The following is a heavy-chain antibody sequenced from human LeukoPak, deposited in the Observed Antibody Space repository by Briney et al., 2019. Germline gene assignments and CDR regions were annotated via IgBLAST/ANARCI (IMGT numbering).Heavy chain of an antibody. CDR2: ISSSSSYI. J-gene: IGHJ4*02. CDR1: GFTFSSYS. Sequence: GGSLRLSCAASGFTFSSYSMNWVRQAPGKGLEWVSSISSSSSYIYYADSVKGRFTISRDNAKNSLYLQMNSLSAEDTAVYYCARGLLVGGSGSEHDYWGQGTLVTVSS. CDR3: ARGLLVGGSGSEHDY. V-gene: IGHV3-21*01. D-gene: IGHD3-10*01.